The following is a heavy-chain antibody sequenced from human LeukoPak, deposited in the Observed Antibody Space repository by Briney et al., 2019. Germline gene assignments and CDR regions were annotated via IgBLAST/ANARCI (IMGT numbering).Heavy chain of an antibody. D-gene: IGHD3-10*01. J-gene: IGHJ4*02. V-gene: IGHV5-51*01. CDR3: ARSAGSRGVADY. CDR1: GYSFTSYW. CDR2: FYPGDSDT. Sequence: GESLKISCKGSGYSFTSYWVGWVRQMPGKGLEWMGIFYPGDSDTRYSPSFQGQVTLSADKSITTAYLQWSSLKASDTAIYYCARSAGSRGVADYWGLGTLVTVSS.